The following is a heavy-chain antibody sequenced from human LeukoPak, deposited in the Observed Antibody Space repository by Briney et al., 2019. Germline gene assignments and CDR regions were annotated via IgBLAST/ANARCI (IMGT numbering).Heavy chain of an antibody. CDR2: INPNSGGT. CDR3: ARSGSSGARAHFQH. CDR1: GYTFTGYY. Sequence: GASVKVSCKASGYTFTGYYMHWVRRAPGQGLEWMGWINPNSGGTNYAQKFQGRVTMTRDTSISTAYMELSRLRSDDTAVYYCARSGSSGARAHFQHWGQGTLVTVSS. V-gene: IGHV1-2*02. J-gene: IGHJ1*01. D-gene: IGHD6-19*01.